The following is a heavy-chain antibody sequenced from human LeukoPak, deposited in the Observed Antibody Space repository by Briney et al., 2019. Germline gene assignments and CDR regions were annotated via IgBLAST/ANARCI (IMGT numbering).Heavy chain of an antibody. Sequence: KPSETLSLTCTVSGYSISSGYYWGWIRQPPGKGLEWIGSIYHSGRTYYNPSLKSRVTISVDTSKNQFSLKLSSVTATDTAVYYCARVPGGGYSYGYDYWGQGTLVTVSS. J-gene: IGHJ4*02. D-gene: IGHD5-18*01. CDR2: IYHSGRT. V-gene: IGHV4-38-2*02. CDR3: ARVPGGGYSYGYDY. CDR1: GYSISSGYY.